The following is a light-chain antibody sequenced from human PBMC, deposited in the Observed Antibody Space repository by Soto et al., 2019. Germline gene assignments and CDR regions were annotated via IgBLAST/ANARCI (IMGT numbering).Light chain of an antibody. Sequence: QAVVTQEPSLTVSPGGTVTLTCGSSTGAVTSGHYPYWFQQKPGQAPRTLIYDTNNKQSWTPARFSGSLLGGKAALTLSGAQPEDAADYYCLLSYSGARAGVFGGGTKLTVL. V-gene: IGLV7-46*01. J-gene: IGLJ3*02. CDR2: DTN. CDR3: LLSYSGARAGV. CDR1: TGAVTSGHY.